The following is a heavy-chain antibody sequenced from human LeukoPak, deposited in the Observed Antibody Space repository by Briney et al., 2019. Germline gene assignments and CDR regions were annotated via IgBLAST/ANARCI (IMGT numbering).Heavy chain of an antibody. D-gene: IGHD6-13*01. V-gene: IGHV3-48*04. Sequence: GGSLRLSCAASGFTFSSYNMNWVRQAPGKGLEWVSYISRSSSTIYYADSVKGRFTISRDNVKNSLYLQMNSLRAEDTAVYYCAGNIAAADAFDYWGQGTLVTVSS. CDR1: GFTFSSYN. J-gene: IGHJ4*02. CDR3: AGNIAAADAFDY. CDR2: ISRSSSTI.